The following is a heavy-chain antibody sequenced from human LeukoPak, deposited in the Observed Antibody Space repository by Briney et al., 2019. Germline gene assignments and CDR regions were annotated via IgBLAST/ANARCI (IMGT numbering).Heavy chain of an antibody. CDR1: GVSISSSNSY. D-gene: IGHD3-22*01. J-gene: IGHJ4*02. Sequence: SETLSLTCTVSGVSISSSNSYWGWIRQPPGKGLEWIGSIYYSGNTYYNASLKSQVSISIDTSKNQFSLKLSSVTAADSAVYYCARLGFDIPYYYDSSGYPPDWGQGTLVTVSS. CDR3: ARLGFDIPYYYDSSGYPPD. CDR2: IYYSGNT. V-gene: IGHV4-39*01.